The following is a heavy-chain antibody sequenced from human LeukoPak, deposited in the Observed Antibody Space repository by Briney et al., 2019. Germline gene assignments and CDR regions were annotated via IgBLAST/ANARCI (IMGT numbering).Heavy chain of an antibody. V-gene: IGHV3-21*01. D-gene: IGHD6-13*01. Sequence: PGGSLRLSCAASGFTFSSYSMNWVRQAPGKGLEWVSSISSSSSCIYYADSVKGRFTISRDNAKNSLYLQMNSLRAEDTAVYYCARDYIAAAGLIDYWGQGTLVTVSS. J-gene: IGHJ4*02. CDR1: GFTFSSYS. CDR3: ARDYIAAAGLIDY. CDR2: ISSSSSCI.